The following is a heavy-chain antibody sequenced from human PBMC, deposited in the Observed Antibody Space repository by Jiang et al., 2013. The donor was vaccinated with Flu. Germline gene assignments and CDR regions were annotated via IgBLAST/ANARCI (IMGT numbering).Heavy chain of an antibody. CDR3: ARADDYGDYAAWFDP. V-gene: IGHV4-31*03. J-gene: IGHJ5*02. D-gene: IGHD4-17*01. Sequence: KPSQTPVPHLHCLWWLHQQWWLLLELDPPAPGKGLEWIGYIYYSGSTYYNPSLKSRVTISVDTSKNQFSLKLSSVTAADTAVYYCARADDYGDYAAWFDPWGQGTLVTVSS. CDR1: WLHQQWWLL. CDR2: IYYSGST.